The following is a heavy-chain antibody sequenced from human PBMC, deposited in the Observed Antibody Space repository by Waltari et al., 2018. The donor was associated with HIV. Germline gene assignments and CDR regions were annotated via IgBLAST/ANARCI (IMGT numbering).Heavy chain of an antibody. J-gene: IGHJ3*02. CDR1: NYSISSYY. Sequence: QVQLQESGPGLVKPSETLSLICTASNYSISSYYWSWIRQPPGKGLAWIGYIYYSGSTNYNPSLKSRGTISVDTSKSQLSLKLSSVTAADTAVYYCARHEAGGTRKAFDIWGQGTMVTVSS. V-gene: IGHV4-59*08. CDR3: ARHEAGGTRKAFDI. D-gene: IGHD1-7*01. CDR2: IYYSGST.